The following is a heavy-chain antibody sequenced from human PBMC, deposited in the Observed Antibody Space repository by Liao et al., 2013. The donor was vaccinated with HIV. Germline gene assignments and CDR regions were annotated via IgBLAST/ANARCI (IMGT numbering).Heavy chain of an antibody. Sequence: QVQLQESGPGLVRPSETLSLTCSVSGGSISYDYRGWIRQPPGKGLEWIGYISRSGSTNNNPSLKSRVSISVDQSKNEFSLDLTSVTAADTALYYCARLGQPSGTVYTGGYYYMDVWGKGTMVTVSS. J-gene: IGHJ6*03. CDR2: ISRSGST. D-gene: IGHD3-10*01. CDR3: ARLGQPSGTVYTGGYYYMDV. CDR1: GGSISYDY. V-gene: IGHV4-59*01.